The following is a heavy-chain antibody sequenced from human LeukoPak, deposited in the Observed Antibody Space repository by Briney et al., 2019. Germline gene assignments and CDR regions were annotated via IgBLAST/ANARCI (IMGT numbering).Heavy chain of an antibody. Sequence: SETLSLTCTVSGGSIRSSYYYWGWIRQPPGKGLEWIGSIYDSGSTYYNPSLKSRVTISVDTSKNQFSLKLNSVTAADTAVYYCRAVAGTGFDYWGQGTLVTVSS. CDR1: GGSIRSSYYY. V-gene: IGHV4-39*07. J-gene: IGHJ4*02. D-gene: IGHD6-19*01. CDR2: IYDSGST. CDR3: RAVAGTGFDY.